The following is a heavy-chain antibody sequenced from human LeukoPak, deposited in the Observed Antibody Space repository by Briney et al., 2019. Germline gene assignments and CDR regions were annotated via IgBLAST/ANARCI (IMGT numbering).Heavy chain of an antibody. V-gene: IGHV4-39*07. CDR3: ARDEAGYNEFDY. CDR1: GGSISSSSYY. D-gene: IGHD5-24*01. Sequence: PSETLSLTCTVSGGSISSSSYYWGWIRQPPGKGLEWIGSIYYSGSTYYNPSLKSRVTISVDTSKNQFSLKLSSVTAADTAVYYCARDEAGYNEFDYWGQGTLVTVSS. CDR2: IYYSGST. J-gene: IGHJ4*02.